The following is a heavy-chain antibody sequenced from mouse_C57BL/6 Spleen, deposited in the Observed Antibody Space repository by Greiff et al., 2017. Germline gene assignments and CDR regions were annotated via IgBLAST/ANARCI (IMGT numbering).Heavy chain of an antibody. CDR1: GYTFTSYW. CDR3: TRGYYGSAWFAY. V-gene: IGHV1-5*01. D-gene: IGHD1-1*01. J-gene: IGHJ3*01. Sequence: EVQLQQSGTVLARPGASVKMSCKTSGYTFTSYWMHWVKQRPGQGLEWIGAIYPGNSDTSYNQKFKGKAKLTAVTSASTAYMELSSLTNEDSAVXYCTRGYYGSAWFAYWGQGTLVTVSA. CDR2: IYPGNSDT.